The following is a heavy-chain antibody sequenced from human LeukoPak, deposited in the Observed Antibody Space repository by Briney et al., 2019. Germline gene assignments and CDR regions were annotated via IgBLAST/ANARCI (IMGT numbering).Heavy chain of an antibody. J-gene: IGHJ4*02. CDR1: GYTFTSYY. CDR2: INPNSGGT. Sequence: GASVKVSCKASGYTFTSYYMHWVRQAPGQGLEWMGWINPNSGGTNYAQKFQGWVTMTRDTSISTAYMELSRLRSDDTAVYYCARDGIAAAGLDYWGQGTLVTVSS. V-gene: IGHV1-2*04. CDR3: ARDGIAAAGLDY. D-gene: IGHD6-13*01.